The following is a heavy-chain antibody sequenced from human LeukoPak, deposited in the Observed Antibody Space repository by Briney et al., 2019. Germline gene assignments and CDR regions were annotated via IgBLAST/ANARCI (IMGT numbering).Heavy chain of an antibody. CDR3: ARTMYYYDSSGQYYYYGMDV. CDR1: GYTFTSYG. V-gene: IGHV1-18*01. CDR2: ISAYNGNT. D-gene: IGHD3-22*01. J-gene: IGHJ6*02. Sequence: ASVKVSCKASGYTFTSYGISWVRQAPGQGLEWMGWISAYNGNTNYAQKLQGRVTMTTDTSTSTAYMELRSLRSDDTAVYYCARTMYYYDSSGQYYYYGMDVWGQGTTVTVSS.